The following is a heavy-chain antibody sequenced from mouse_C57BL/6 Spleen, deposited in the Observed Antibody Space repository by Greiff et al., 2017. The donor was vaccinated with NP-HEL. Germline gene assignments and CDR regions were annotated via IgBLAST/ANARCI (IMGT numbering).Heavy chain of an antibody. CDR1: GYTFTSYW. Sequence: QVQLQQPGAELVKPGASVKLSCKASGYTFTSYWMHWVKQRPGQGLEWIGMIHPNSGSTNYNEKFKSKATLTVDKSSSTAYMQLSSLTSEDSAVYYCARYEYDGDYYAMDYWGQGTSVTVSS. CDR2: IHPNSGST. D-gene: IGHD2-4*01. CDR3: ARYEYDGDYYAMDY. J-gene: IGHJ4*01. V-gene: IGHV1-64*01.